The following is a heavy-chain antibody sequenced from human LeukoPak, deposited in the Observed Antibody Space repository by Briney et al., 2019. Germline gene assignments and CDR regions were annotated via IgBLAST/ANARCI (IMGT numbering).Heavy chain of an antibody. D-gene: IGHD3-10*01. CDR2: IKEHGSEI. Sequence: GGSLRLSCAASGFTFSTSWMNWVRRAPGKGLEWVALIKEHGSEIYHADSVKGRFTISRDDAASSLYLQMHSLRAEDTAVYYCATDRGTYWGQGTLATVSS. V-gene: IGHV3-7*01. CDR3: ATDRGTY. J-gene: IGHJ4*02. CDR1: GFTFSTSW.